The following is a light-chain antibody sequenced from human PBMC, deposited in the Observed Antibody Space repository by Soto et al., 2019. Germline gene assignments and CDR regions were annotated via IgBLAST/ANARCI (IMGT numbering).Light chain of an antibody. J-gene: IGKJ1*01. CDR3: QQYGRSPRT. Sequence: VLTQSPGTLSLSPGERATLSCRASQSISTYVAWYQQKPGQAPRLLIYGASTRADGIPDRFSGSGSGTDFPLSIRRLEPEDFAVYYCQQYGRSPRTFGQGTKVDIK. CDR1: QSISTY. V-gene: IGKV3-20*01. CDR2: GAS.